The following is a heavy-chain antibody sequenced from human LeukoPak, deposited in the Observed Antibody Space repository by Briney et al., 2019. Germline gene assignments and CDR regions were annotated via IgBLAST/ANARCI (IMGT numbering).Heavy chain of an antibody. J-gene: IGHJ4*02. D-gene: IGHD2-15*01. V-gene: IGHV4-39*01. Sequence: PSETLSLTCTVSGGSISSSSYYWGWIRQPPGKGLEWIGSMYYSGSTYYNPSLKSRVTISVDTSKNQFSLKLSSVTAADTAVYYCASAIPQGYCGGGSCYAYYYFDYWGQGTLVTVSS. CDR3: ASAIPQGYCGGGSCYAYYYFDY. CDR1: GGSISSSSYY. CDR2: MYYSGST.